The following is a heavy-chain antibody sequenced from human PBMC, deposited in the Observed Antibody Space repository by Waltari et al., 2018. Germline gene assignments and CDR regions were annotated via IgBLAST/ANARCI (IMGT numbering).Heavy chain of an antibody. CDR1: GYSISSSDYY. Sequence: QLQLQESGPGLVKPSATLSLSCTVSGYSISSSDYYWGWIRQPPGKGLEWIGSVDDSGNSYYNPSLKSRVDISTDTSKNQLSLRLTSVTAADSAVYHCARQRPAALVAWFDSWGQGTPVIVSS. D-gene: IGHD2-2*01. CDR2: VDDSGNS. CDR3: ARQRPAALVAWFDS. V-gene: IGHV4-39*07. J-gene: IGHJ5*01.